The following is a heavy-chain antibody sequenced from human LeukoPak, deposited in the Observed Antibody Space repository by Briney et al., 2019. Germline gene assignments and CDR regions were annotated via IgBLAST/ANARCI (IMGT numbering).Heavy chain of an antibody. CDR3: AKDGPWIQAYFDY. J-gene: IGHJ4*02. Sequence: PGGSLRLSCAASGFTFSDHYVDWVRQAPGKGLEWVSAISGSGGSTYYADSVKGRFTISRDNSKNTLYLQMNSLRAEDTAVYYCAKDGPWIQAYFDYWGQGTLVTVSS. CDR1: GFTFSDHY. D-gene: IGHD5-12*01. V-gene: IGHV3-23*01. CDR2: ISGSGGST.